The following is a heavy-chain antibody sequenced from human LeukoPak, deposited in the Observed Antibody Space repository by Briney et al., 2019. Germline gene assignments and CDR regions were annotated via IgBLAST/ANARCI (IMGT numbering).Heavy chain of an antibody. CDR1: GFTFSDYA. D-gene: IGHD4-17*01. Sequence: PGGSLTLSCAASGFTFSDYAMTWVRQAPGKGLEWVSTISSSGGSAHSADSVKGRFTISRDNSKNTLYLHINSLRAGDTAVFFCAKDIGDYGHYPDFWGQGTLVTVSS. CDR3: AKDIGDYGHYPDF. J-gene: IGHJ4*02. V-gene: IGHV3-23*01. CDR2: ISSSGGSA.